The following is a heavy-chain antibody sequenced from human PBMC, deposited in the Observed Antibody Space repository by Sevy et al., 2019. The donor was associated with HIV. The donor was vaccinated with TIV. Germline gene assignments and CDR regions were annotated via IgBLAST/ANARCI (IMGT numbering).Heavy chain of an antibody. CDR1: GFSFSSYG. CDR3: AQEQLGRFDS. D-gene: IGHD1-26*01. CDR2: IKQDGSDK. Sequence: GGSLRLSCAASGFSFSSYGMHWVRQAPGKGLEWVANIKQDGSDKHYVDSVKGRFTISRDNAKNSLYLQMNSLRVEDTAVYYCAQEQLGRFDSWGQGTLVTVSS. J-gene: IGHJ4*02. V-gene: IGHV3-7*01.